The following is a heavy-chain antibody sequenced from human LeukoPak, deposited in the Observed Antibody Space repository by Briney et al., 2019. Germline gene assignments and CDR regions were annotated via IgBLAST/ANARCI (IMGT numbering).Heavy chain of an antibody. CDR1: GFTFSSYA. CDR2: ISYDGSNK. J-gene: IGHJ6*04. V-gene: IGHV3-30*04. CDR3: ARGGISWVYYGMDV. D-gene: IGHD3-16*02. Sequence: GRSLRLSCAASGFTFSSYAMHWVRQAPGKGLEWVAVISYDGSNKYYADSVKGRFTISRDNSKNTLYPQMNSLRAEDTAVYYCARGGISWVYYGMDVWGKGTTVTVSS.